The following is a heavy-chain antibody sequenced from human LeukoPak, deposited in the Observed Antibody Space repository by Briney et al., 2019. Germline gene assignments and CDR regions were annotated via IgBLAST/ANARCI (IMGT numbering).Heavy chain of an antibody. CDR2: IWYDGSNK. D-gene: IGHD3-22*01. CDR1: GFTFSSYG. V-gene: IGHV3-30*02. CDR3: ATQYYYDSSGYYGIFDY. J-gene: IGHJ4*02. Sequence: GGSLRLSCAASGFTFSSYGMHWVRQAPGKGLEWVAVIWYDGSNKYYADSVKGRFTISRDNSKNTLYLQMNSLRAEDTAVYYCATQYYYDSSGYYGIFDYWGQGTLVTVSS.